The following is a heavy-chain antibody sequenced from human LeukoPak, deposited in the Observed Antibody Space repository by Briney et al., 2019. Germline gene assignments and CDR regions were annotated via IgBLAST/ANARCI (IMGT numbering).Heavy chain of an antibody. CDR1: GYTFTSYD. CDR3: ARVPGDPYSSGWFGDFDY. J-gene: IGHJ4*02. V-gene: IGHV1-8*01. D-gene: IGHD6-19*01. CDR2: MNPNSGST. Sequence: ASVKVSFKASGYTFTSYDINWVRQATGQGLEWMGWMNPNSGSTGYAQKFQGRVTMTRNTSISTAYMELSSLRSEDTAVYYCARVPGDPYSSGWFGDFDYWGQGTLVTVSS.